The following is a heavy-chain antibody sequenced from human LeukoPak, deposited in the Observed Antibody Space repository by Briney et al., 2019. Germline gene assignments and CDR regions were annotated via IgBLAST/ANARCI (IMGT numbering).Heavy chain of an antibody. CDR1: GFTFSTYE. CDR2: ISSSGSTI. J-gene: IGHJ4*02. CDR3: GIQRWLQSPVDY. V-gene: IGHV3-48*03. D-gene: IGHD5-24*01. Sequence: GGSLRLSCAASGFTFSTYEMNWVRQAPGKGLEWVSYISSSGSTIYYADSVRGRFTISRDNAKNSLYLQMNSLRAEDTAVYYCGIQRWLQSPVDYWGQGTLVTVSS.